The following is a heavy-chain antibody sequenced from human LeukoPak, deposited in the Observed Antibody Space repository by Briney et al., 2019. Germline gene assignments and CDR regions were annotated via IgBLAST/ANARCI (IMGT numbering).Heavy chain of an antibody. CDR1: GYTFSSYD. J-gene: IGHJ6*02. CDR2: MNPNSGNT. V-gene: IGHV1-8*01. D-gene: IGHD2-2*03. CDR3: ARGGMDVHGMDV. Sequence: ASVKVSCKASGYTFSSYDVYWVRQATGQGRECMGWMNPNSGNTGYAQKFQGRVTMTRNTSITTAYMELSSLRSEDTAVYYCARGGMDVHGMDVWGQGTTVTVSS.